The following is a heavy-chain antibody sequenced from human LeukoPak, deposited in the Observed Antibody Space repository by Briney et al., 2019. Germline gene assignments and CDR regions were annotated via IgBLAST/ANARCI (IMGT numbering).Heavy chain of an antibody. V-gene: IGHV1-18*01. Sequence: ASVKVSCKASGYTFTNYGITWVRQAPGQGLEWMGWISAYNGNTNYAQKLQGRVTMTTDTSTSTAYMELSSLRSEDTAVYYCATDLKVIAAAGTRDYWGQGTLVTVSS. CDR3: ATDLKVIAAAGTRDY. CDR2: ISAYNGNT. J-gene: IGHJ4*02. D-gene: IGHD6-13*01. CDR1: GYTFTNYG.